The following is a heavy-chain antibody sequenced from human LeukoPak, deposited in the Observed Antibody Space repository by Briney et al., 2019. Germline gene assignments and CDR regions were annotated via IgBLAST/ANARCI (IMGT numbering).Heavy chain of an antibody. V-gene: IGHV4-34*01. Sequence: PSETLSLTCAVNAASFRVYHWSCIRQPPGKGLEWIGEINHSGSTNYNPSLKSRVTISVDTSKNQFSLKLSSVTAAATAVYYCARGAISSWLGFSRWGQGTLVTVSS. CDR3: ARGAISSWLGFSR. CDR2: INHSGST. J-gene: IGHJ4*02. D-gene: IGHD6-13*01. CDR1: AASFRVYH.